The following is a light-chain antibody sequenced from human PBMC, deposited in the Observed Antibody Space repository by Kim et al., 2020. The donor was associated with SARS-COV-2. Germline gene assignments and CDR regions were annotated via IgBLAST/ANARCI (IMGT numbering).Light chain of an antibody. CDR3: QQRET. V-gene: IGKV3-11*01. Sequence: PATLSLSPGERAPLSCRASQSVSSYLAWYQQKPGQAPRLLIYDASNRATGIPARFSGSGSGTDFTLTISSLEPEDFAVYYCQQRETFGGGTKLEIK. J-gene: IGKJ4*01. CDR1: QSVSSY. CDR2: DAS.